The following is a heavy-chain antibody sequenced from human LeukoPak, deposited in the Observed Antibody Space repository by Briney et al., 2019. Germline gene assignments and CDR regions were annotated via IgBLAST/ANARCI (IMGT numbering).Heavy chain of an antibody. CDR2: IYSSGST. V-gene: IGHV4-4*07. D-gene: IGHD3-10*01. Sequence: SETLSLTCTVSGSSISGYYWSWIRQPAGKGLEWIGRIYSSGSTNYNPSLKSRVTMSVDTSNNQFSLKLSSVTAADTAVYYCARGKSYSNWFDPWGQGTLVTVSS. CDR3: ARGKSYSNWFDP. J-gene: IGHJ5*02. CDR1: GSSISGYY.